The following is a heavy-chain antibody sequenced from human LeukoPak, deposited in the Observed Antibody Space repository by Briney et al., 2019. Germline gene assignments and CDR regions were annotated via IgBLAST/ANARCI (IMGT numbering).Heavy chain of an antibody. CDR2: ISAYNGNT. J-gene: IGHJ6*02. D-gene: IGHD4-17*01. CDR3: ARLTTVTTAGHYGMDV. Sequence: ASVKVSCKASGYTFTSYGITWVRQAPGQGLEWMGWISAYNGNTKYAHKLQGRVTMTTDTSTSTAYTELRSLRSDDTAVYYCARLTTVTTAGHYGMDVWGQGTTVTVSS. V-gene: IGHV1-18*01. CDR1: GYTFTSYG.